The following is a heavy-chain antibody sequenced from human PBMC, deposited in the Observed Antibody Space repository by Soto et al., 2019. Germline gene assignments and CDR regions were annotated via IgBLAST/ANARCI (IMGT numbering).Heavy chain of an antibody. Sequence: PSETLSLTCTVSGGSISSYYWSWIRQPPGKGLEWIGYIYYSGSTNYNPSLKSRVTISVDTSKNQFSLKLSSVTAADTAVYYCARGLGYCSGGSCYPGDFDYWGQGTLVTVSS. V-gene: IGHV4-59*01. D-gene: IGHD2-15*01. CDR1: GGSISSYY. J-gene: IGHJ4*02. CDR2: IYYSGST. CDR3: ARGLGYCSGGSCYPGDFDY.